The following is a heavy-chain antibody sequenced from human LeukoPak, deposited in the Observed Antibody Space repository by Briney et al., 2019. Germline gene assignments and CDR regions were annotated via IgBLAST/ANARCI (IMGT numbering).Heavy chain of an antibody. Sequence: GGSLRLSCAASGFTVSIYGMSWVRQAPGKGLEWVSAISGSGGRTYNADSMKGRFTISRDNSKNTLYLQMNSLRVEDTAVYYCARRTGAASYYYYMDVWGKGTTVTVSS. D-gene: IGHD6-13*01. CDR2: ISGSGGRT. CDR1: GFTVSIYG. V-gene: IGHV3-23*01. J-gene: IGHJ6*03. CDR3: ARRTGAASYYYYMDV.